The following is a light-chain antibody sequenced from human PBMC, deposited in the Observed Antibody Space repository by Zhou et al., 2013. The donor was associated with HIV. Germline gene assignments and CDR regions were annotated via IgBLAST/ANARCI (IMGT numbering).Light chain of an antibody. CDR2: GAS. J-gene: IGKJ1*01. CDR1: QSVSSSS. CDR3: QQYGSSPAT. V-gene: IGKV3-20*01. Sequence: EIVMTQSPATLSVSPGERATLSCRASQSVSSSSLAWYQQKPGQAPRLLIYGASSRATGIPGRFSGSGSGTDFTLTISRLEPEDFAVYYCQQYGSSPATFGQGPRWK.